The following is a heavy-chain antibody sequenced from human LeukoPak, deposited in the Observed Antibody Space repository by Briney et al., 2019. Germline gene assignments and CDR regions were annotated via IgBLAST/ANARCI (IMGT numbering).Heavy chain of an antibody. CDR1: GYTFTGYY. CDR3: VGMDIVVVRAAMSFDY. V-gene: IGHV1-2*02. D-gene: IGHD2-2*03. CDR2: INPNSGGT. Sequence: ASVKVSCKASGYTFTGYYMHWVRQAPGQGLEWMGWINPNSGGTNYAQKFQGRVTMTRDTSISTAYMELSRLRSDDTAVYYCVGMDIVVVRAAMSFDYWGQGTLVTVSS. J-gene: IGHJ4*02.